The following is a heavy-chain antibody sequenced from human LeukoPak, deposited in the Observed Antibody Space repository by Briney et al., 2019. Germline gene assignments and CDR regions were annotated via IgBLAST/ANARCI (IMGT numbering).Heavy chain of an antibody. CDR3: ARGPHRRLYGSGSYYHY. Sequence: PGGSLRLSCAASGFTFSSYSMNWVRQAPGKGLEWVSSISSSSSYIYYADSVKGRFTISRDNAKNSLYLQMNSLRAEDTAVYYCARGPHRRLYGSGSYYHYWGQGTLVTVSS. CDR1: GFTFSSYS. CDR2: ISSSSSYI. D-gene: IGHD3-10*01. J-gene: IGHJ4*02. V-gene: IGHV3-21*01.